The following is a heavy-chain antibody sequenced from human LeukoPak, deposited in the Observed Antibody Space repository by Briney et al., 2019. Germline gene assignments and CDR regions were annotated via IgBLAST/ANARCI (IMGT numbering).Heavy chain of an antibody. V-gene: IGHV4-59*12. Sequence: SETLSLTCTVSGGSISRYYWSWIRRPPGKGLEWIGYIDDSGNTNYNPSLKSQVTISVDKSKNQFSLKLSSVTAADTAVYYCARDCGYDSSGYCDYYYYGMDVWGQGTTVTVSS. CDR1: GGSISRYY. D-gene: IGHD3-22*01. J-gene: IGHJ6*02. CDR2: IDDSGNT. CDR3: ARDCGYDSSGYCDYYYYGMDV.